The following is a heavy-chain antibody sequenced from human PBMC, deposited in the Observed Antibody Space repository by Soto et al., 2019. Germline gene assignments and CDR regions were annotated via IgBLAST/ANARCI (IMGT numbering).Heavy chain of an antibody. CDR3: ARCRCSERNPNYYYYYGMDV. V-gene: IGHV3-33*01. CDR1: GFTFSSYG. CDR2: IWYDGSNK. Sequence: GGSLRLSCAASGFTFSSYGMHWVRQAPGKGLEWVAVIWYDGSNKYYADSVKGRFTTSRDNSKNTLYLQMNSLRAEDTAVYYFARCRCSERNPNYYYYYGMDVWGQGTTVTVSS. J-gene: IGHJ6*02. D-gene: IGHD2-15*01.